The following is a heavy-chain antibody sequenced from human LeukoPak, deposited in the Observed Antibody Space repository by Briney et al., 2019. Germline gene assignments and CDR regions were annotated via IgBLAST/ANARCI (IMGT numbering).Heavy chain of an antibody. CDR2: ITDSGDGT. CDR3: AGDAAKGEDRYFYH. D-gene: IGHD3-16*01. J-gene: IGHJ4*02. Sequence: GGSLRLSCSASGFTFSSYAMSWVRQAPGKGLEWVSAITDSGDGTYYADSVKGRFTISRDNSRNTLYQQMNSLRAEDTAVYYCAGDAAKGEDRYFYHWGQGILVTVSS. V-gene: IGHV3-23*01. CDR1: GFTFSSYA.